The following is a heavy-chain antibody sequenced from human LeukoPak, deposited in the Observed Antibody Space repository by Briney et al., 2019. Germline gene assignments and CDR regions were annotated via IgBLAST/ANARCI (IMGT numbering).Heavy chain of an antibody. CDR2: IYYSGST. Sequence: SETLSLTCTVSGGSISSGGYYWSWIRQHPGKGLEWIGYIYYSGSTYYNPSLKSRVTISVDTSKNQFSLKLSSVTAADTAVYYCAREIGTQMVTTPSGWFDPWGQGTLVTVSS. CDR3: AREIGTQMVTTPSGWFDP. V-gene: IGHV4-31*03. D-gene: IGHD4-17*01. CDR1: GGSISSGGYY. J-gene: IGHJ5*02.